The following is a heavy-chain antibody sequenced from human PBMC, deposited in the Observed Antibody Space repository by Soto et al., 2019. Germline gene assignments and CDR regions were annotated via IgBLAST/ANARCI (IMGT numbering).Heavy chain of an antibody. CDR2: ISYDGSNK. CDR3: AKSQDIVVVPAAKGLDY. V-gene: IGHV3-30*18. D-gene: IGHD2-2*01. Sequence: AGGSLRLSCAASGFTFSSYGMHWVRQAPGKGLEWVAVISYDGSNKYYADSVKGRFTISRDNSKNTLYLQMNSLRAEDTAVYYCAKSQDIVVVPAAKGLDYWGQGTLVTVSS. CDR1: GFTFSSYG. J-gene: IGHJ4*02.